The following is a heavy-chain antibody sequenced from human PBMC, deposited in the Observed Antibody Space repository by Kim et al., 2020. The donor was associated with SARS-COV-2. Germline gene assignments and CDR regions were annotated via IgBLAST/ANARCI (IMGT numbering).Heavy chain of an antibody. V-gene: IGHV3-15*01. Sequence: GGSLRLSCAASRFTFSNAWMSWVRQAPGRGLEWVGRIKSKTDGGTTDYAAPVKGRFTISRDDSKNTLYLQMSSLQTVDTAVYYCTTFPVRGLSAFDIWGQGTMVTVSS. CDR1: RFTFSNAW. CDR3: TTFPVRGLSAFDI. CDR2: IKSKTDGGTT. J-gene: IGHJ3*02. D-gene: IGHD6-19*01.